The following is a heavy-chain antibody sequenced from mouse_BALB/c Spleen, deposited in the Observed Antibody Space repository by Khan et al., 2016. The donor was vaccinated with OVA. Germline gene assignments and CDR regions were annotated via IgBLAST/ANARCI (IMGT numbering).Heavy chain of an antibody. D-gene: IGHD1-1*01. CDR3: ARGGYGSFGY. J-gene: IGHJ3*01. CDR1: GYIFTSYM. CDR2: INPSSGYN. Sequence: QMQLEESGAELARPGASVKMSCKASGYIFTSYMMHWIKQRPGQGLEWIGDINPSSGYNNYNQKFKDKATLTADESSSTAYMQLSSLTSEDSAVYYCARGGYGSFGYWGQGTLVTVSA. V-gene: IGHV1-4*01.